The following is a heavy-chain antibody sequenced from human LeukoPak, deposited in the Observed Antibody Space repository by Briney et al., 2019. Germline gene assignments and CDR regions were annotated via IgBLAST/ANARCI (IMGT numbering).Heavy chain of an antibody. V-gene: IGHV1-46*01. CDR1: GYTFTSYY. J-gene: IGHJ4*02. D-gene: IGHD4-17*01. Sequence: ASVKVSCKASGYTFTSYYMHWVRQAPGQGLEWMGIINPSGGSTSYAQKFQGGVTMTTDTSTSTAYMELRSLRSDDTAVYYCARESPDYGEDYWGQGTLVTVSS. CDR3: ARESPDYGEDY. CDR2: INPSGGST.